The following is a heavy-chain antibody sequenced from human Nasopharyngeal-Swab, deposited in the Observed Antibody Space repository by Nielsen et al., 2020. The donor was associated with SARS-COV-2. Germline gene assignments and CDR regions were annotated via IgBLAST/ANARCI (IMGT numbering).Heavy chain of an antibody. V-gene: IGHV3-48*03. CDR1: GFTVSSYE. D-gene: IGHD4-17*01. CDR3: ARDRNYGDYNYYYGMDV. Sequence: GGSLTLSCAASGFTVSSYEMNWVRQAPGKGLEWVSYISSSGSTIYYADSVKGRFTISRDNAKNSLYLQMNSLRAEDTAVYYCARDRNYGDYNYYYGMDVWGQGTTVTVSS. CDR2: ISSSGSTI. J-gene: IGHJ6*02.